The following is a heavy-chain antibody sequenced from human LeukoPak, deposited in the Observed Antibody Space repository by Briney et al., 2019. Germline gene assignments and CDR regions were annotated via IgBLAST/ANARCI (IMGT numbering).Heavy chain of an antibody. CDR3: GRAGSHDRQTIDF. J-gene: IGHJ4*02. CDR2: LNPNSDNT. D-gene: IGHD1-26*01. Sequence: ASVTVSCTTSGYTFTTYDINWVRQATGQGLEWMGWLNPNSDNTASAQSFQGRLTLTRNTSISTAYMELSSLRSEDTAIYYCGRAGSHDRQTIDFWGQGTLVSVSS. V-gene: IGHV1-8*01. CDR1: GYTFTTYD.